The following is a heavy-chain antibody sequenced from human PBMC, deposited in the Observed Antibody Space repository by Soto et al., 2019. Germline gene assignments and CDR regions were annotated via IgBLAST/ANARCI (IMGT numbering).Heavy chain of an antibody. CDR3: ARDKVRLQIGGNYYYWLDV. V-gene: IGHV1-69*12. CDR2: IMPVFPTP. Sequence: QVQLVQSGAEVKKPGSSVKVSCKASGGTFSTSAISWVRQAPGQGLEWVGGIMPVFPTPDYAQKFQGRVTITADESTTTAYRELTSLRTDDTAVYYCARDKVRLQIGGNYYYWLDVWCQGTAITVSS. CDR1: GGTFSTSA. D-gene: IGHD1-1*01. J-gene: IGHJ6*02.